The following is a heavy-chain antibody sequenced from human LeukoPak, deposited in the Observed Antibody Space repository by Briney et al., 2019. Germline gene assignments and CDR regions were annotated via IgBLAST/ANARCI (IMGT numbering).Heavy chain of an antibody. Sequence: SETLSLTCAVSGGPISGWYWSWIRQPPGKGLEWIGHIYDSGTTNYNPSLKSRVTMSVDSSKNQFSLKLTSVTAADTAVYYCARETTLTGYSSGLGFNYWGQGTLVTVSS. CDR2: IYDSGTT. D-gene: IGHD6-19*01. V-gene: IGHV4-59*01. CDR3: ARETTLTGYSSGLGFNY. CDR1: GGPISGWY. J-gene: IGHJ4*02.